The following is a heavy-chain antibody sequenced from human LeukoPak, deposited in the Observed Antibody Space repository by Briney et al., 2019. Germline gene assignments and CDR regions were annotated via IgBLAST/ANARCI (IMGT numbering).Heavy chain of an antibody. D-gene: IGHD3-10*01. Sequence: PSETLSLTCAVYGGSFSGYYWSWIRQPPGKGLKWIGYIYYSGCTNYNPSLKSRVTISVDTSKNQFSLKLTSVTAADTAVYYCARGGSWFDPWGQGTLVTVSS. CDR2: IYYSGCT. CDR1: GGSFSGYY. J-gene: IGHJ5*02. V-gene: IGHV4-59*01. CDR3: ARGGSWFDP.